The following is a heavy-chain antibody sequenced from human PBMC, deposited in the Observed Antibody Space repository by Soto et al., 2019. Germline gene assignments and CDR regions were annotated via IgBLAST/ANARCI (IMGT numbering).Heavy chain of an antibody. Sequence: SETLSLTCTVSGGSISSSSYYWGWIRQPPGKGLEWIGNIYYSGSTNYNPSLKSRVTISVDTSKNQFSLKLSSVTAADTAVYYCARGVTDYYGMDVWGQGTTVTVSS. J-gene: IGHJ6*02. CDR3: ARGVTDYYGMDV. D-gene: IGHD3-10*01. CDR1: GGSISSSSYY. CDR2: IYYSGST. V-gene: IGHV4-39*07.